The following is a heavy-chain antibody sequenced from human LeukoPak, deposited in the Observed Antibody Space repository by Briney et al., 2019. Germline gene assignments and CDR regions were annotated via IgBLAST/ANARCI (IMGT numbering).Heavy chain of an antibody. J-gene: IGHJ3*02. CDR1: GGSISSSSYY. V-gene: IGHV4-39*01. CDR3: ARHRMIVDDAFDI. D-gene: IGHD3-22*01. CDR2: MYYSGST. Sequence: SETLSLTCTVSGGSISSSSYYWGWIRQPPGKGLEWIGSMYYSGSTYYNPSLKSRVTISVDTSKNQFSLKLSSVTAADTAVYYCARHRMIVDDAFDIWGQGTMVTVSS.